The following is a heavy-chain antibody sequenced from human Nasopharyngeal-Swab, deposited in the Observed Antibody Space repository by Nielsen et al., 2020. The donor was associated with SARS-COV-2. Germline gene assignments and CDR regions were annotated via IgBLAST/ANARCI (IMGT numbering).Heavy chain of an antibody. J-gene: IGHJ1*01. Sequence: GESLKISCAASGFTFSTYAMSWVRQAPGKALEWVSGISGSGDNTYYADSVKGRFTISRDNSKNTLELHMNSLRAEDTAVYYCAKGVPGIAAAGTGYFQHWGQGTLVTVSS. CDR2: ISGSGDNT. D-gene: IGHD6-13*01. V-gene: IGHV3-23*01. CDR1: GFTFSTYA. CDR3: AKGVPGIAAAGTGYFQH.